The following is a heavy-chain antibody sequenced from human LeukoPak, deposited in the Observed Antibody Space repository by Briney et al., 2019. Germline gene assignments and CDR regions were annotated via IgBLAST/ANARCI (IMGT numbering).Heavy chain of an antibody. CDR1: GFTFSSYW. CDR3: SSGNSHAFDI. CDR2: INSDGSST. V-gene: IGHV3-74*01. J-gene: IGHJ3*02. Sequence: PGGSLRLSCAASGFTFSSYWMHWVHQAPGKGLVWVSRINSDGSSTSYADSVKGRFTISRDNAKNTLYLQMNNLRAEDTAVYYCSSGNSHAFDIWGQGTMVTVSS. D-gene: IGHD4-23*01.